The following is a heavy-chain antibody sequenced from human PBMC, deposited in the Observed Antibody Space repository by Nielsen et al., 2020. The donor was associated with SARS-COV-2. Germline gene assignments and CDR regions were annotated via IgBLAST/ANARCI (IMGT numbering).Heavy chain of an antibody. V-gene: IGHV3-53*01. Sequence: GGSLRLSCAASGFTVSTYFLSWVRQAPGKGLEWVSHIYSGGSTYYADSVKGRFAISRDNSKNTLYLQMNSLRAEDTAVYYCARAPPSIFGVMGAEYYYMDVWGKGTTVTVSS. D-gene: IGHD3-3*01. CDR3: ARAPPSIFGVMGAEYYYMDV. J-gene: IGHJ6*03. CDR2: IYSGGST. CDR1: GFTVSTYF.